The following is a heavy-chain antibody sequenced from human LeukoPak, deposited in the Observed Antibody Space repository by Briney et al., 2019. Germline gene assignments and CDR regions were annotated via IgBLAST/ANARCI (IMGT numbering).Heavy chain of an antibody. Sequence: SETLSLTCTVSGGSIRSSYYYWGWIRQPPGMGLEWIGSIYDSGSTYYHPSLKSRVTISVEPSNNQFFLKLSSLNALDTAVYCCARAPQYSSSYNDYWGQGTLVTVSS. CDR1: GGSIRSSYYY. V-gene: IGHV4-39*07. CDR2: IYDSGST. CDR3: ARAPQYSSSYNDY. J-gene: IGHJ4*02. D-gene: IGHD6-6*01.